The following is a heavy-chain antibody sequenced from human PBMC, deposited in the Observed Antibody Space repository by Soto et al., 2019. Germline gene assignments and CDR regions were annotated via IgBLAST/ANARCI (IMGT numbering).Heavy chain of an antibody. D-gene: IGHD3-3*01. J-gene: IGHJ4*02. V-gene: IGHV3-21*01. CDR3: ARAGVTIFGVVI. CDR1: GFTFSSYS. CDR2: ISSSSSYI. Sequence: EVQLVESGGGLVKPGGSLRLSCAASGFTFSSYSMNWVRQAPGKGLEWVSSISSSSSYIYYAGSVKGRFTISRDNAKNSLYLQMNSLRAEDTAVYYCARAGVTIFGVVIWGQGTLVTVSS.